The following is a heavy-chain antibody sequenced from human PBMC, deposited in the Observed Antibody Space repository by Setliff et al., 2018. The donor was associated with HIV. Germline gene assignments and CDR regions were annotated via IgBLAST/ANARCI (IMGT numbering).Heavy chain of an antibody. CDR1: GFTFDDYG. CDR2: IYSGGST. V-gene: IGHV3-53*01. Sequence: SLRLSCAASGFTFDDYGMSWVRQAPGKGLEWVSVIYSGGSTYYADSVKGRFTISRDNSKNTLYLQMNSLRAEDTAVYYCARARGYYDSSGYYYWGQGTLVTVSS. D-gene: IGHD3-22*01. CDR3: ARARGYYDSSGYYY. J-gene: IGHJ4*02.